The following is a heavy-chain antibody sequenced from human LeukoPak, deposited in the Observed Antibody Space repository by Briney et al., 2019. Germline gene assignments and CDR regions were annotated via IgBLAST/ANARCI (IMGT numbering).Heavy chain of an antibody. V-gene: IGHV3-53*01. CDR2: IYSGGST. CDR3: AKEWFGELLTTPLDY. Sequence: PGGSLRLSCAASGFTVSSNYMSWVRQAPGKGLEWVSIIYSGGSTFYADSVKGRFTISRDNSKNTLYLQMNSLRAEDTAVYYCAKEWFGELLTTPLDYWGQGTLVTVSS. D-gene: IGHD3-10*01. CDR1: GFTVSSNY. J-gene: IGHJ4*02.